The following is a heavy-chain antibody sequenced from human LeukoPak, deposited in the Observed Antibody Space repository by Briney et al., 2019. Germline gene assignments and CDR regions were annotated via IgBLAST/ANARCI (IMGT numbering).Heavy chain of an antibody. Sequence: PSKTLSLTCAIYGGSFSHYYWSWIRQPPGKGLEWVGEIHPSGSTSFNPSLESRVSISKDTSKNQFSLKLTSVTAADTAVYYCSRGSDESKTGDYWGQGTLVTVSS. V-gene: IGHV4-34*01. J-gene: IGHJ4*02. CDR2: IHPSGST. D-gene: IGHD6-25*01. CDR3: SRGSDESKTGDY. CDR1: GGSFSHYY.